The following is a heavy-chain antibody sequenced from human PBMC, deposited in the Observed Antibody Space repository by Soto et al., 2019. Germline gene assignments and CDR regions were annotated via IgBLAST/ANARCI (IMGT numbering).Heavy chain of an antibody. D-gene: IGHD3-22*01. Sequence: ASVKVSCKASGYTFTNYAIHWVRQAPGQRLEWMGWINAGNGNTKYSQKFQGRVTITRDTSASTAYMELSSLRSEDTAVYYCARGPLLVDSSGPDYWGQGTLVTVSS. V-gene: IGHV1-3*01. CDR1: GYTFTNYA. CDR3: ARGPLLVDSSGPDY. CDR2: INAGNGNT. J-gene: IGHJ4*02.